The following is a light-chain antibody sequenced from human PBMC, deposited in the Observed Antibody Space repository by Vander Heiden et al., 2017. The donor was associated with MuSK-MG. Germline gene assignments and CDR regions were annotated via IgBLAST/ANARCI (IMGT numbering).Light chain of an antibody. CDR1: NLGDIY. Sequence: SLELTQPPSVSVSPGQTATITCSGYNLGDIYTSWYQQKPGQSPVLVMFQDNRRPPGVPERFSGSNSGSTATLTVSGTQAADEAGYFCQVWHTSADVVFGGGTKLTVL. CDR2: QDN. J-gene: IGLJ2*01. CDR3: QVWHTSADVV. V-gene: IGLV3-1*01.